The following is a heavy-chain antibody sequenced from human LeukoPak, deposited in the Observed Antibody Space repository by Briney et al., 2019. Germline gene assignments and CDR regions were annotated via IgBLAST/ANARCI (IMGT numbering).Heavy chain of an antibody. D-gene: IGHD6-13*01. J-gene: IGHJ4*02. V-gene: IGHV3-7*01. CDR3: ARAPDPIAAAGLFDY. CDR2: IKQDGSEK. Sequence: PGGSLRLSCAASGFTFSSYWMSWVRQAPGKGLEWVANIKQDGSEKYYVDSVKGRFTISRDNAKNSLYLQMNSLRAEDTAVYYCARAPDPIAAAGLFDYWGQGTLVTVSS. CDR1: GFTFSSYW.